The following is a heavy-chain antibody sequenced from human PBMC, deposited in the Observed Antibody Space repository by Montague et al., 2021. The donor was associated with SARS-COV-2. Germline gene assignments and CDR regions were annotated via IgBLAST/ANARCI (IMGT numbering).Heavy chain of an antibody. J-gene: IGHJ4*02. CDR1: GGSISSSSYY. V-gene: IGHV4-39*01. Sequence: SETLPLTCTVSGGSISSSSYYWGWIRQPPEKGLEWIGCIYYSGSTYYNPSLKSRVTISVDTSKNQFSLKLSSVTAADTAVYYCARESGSGCYLVYWGQGTLVTVSS. D-gene: IGHD3-10*01. CDR3: ARESGSGCYLVY. CDR2: IYYSGST.